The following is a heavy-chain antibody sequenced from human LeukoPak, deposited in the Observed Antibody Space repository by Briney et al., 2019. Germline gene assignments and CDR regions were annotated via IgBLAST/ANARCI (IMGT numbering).Heavy chain of an antibody. V-gene: IGHV4-59*01. CDR1: GGSISSYY. Sequence: SETLSLTCTVSGGSISSYYWSWIRQPPGKGLEWIGYIYYSGSTNYNPSLKSRVTISVDTSKNQFSLKLSSVTAADTAVYYCAREARRRYYDSSGYYYFDYWGQGTLVTVSS. J-gene: IGHJ4*02. CDR3: AREARRRYYDSSGYYYFDY. D-gene: IGHD3-22*01. CDR2: IYYSGST.